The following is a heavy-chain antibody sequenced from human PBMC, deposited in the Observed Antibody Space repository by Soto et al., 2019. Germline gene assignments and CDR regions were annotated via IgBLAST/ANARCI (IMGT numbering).Heavy chain of an antibody. V-gene: IGHV1-69*02. CDR2: IIHILGIA. CDR1: GGTFSSYT. D-gene: IGHD3-22*01. Sequence: VQLVQSGAEVKKPGDSVKVSCKSSGGTFSSYTISGVRPAPGQGLEWMGRIIHILGIATYALKFQSRVTLTSDQATSTTYLALRMLGSSDTAVDYCARGIHYDSLSLDDYWGQGTLVTVSS. J-gene: IGHJ4*02. CDR3: ARGIHYDSLSLDDY.